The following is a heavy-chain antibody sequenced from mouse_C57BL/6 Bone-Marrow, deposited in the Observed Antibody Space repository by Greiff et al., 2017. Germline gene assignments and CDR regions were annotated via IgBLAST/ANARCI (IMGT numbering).Heavy chain of an antibody. D-gene: IGHD2-1*01. CDR3: ASNYRGAWFSY. V-gene: IGHV1-72*01. J-gene: IGHJ3*01. CDR2: IDPNSGGT. Sequence: QVQLQQPGAELVKPGASVKLSCKASGYTFTSSWMHWVKQRPGRGLEWIGRIDPNSGGTKYNEKFKSKATLTVDKPSSPAYMQLSSRTSEDSAVYYGASNYRGAWFSYWYQGPRVTVSA. CDR1: GYTFTSSW.